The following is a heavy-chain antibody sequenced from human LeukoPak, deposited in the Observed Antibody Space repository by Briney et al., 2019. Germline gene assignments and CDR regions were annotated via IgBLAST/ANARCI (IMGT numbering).Heavy chain of an antibody. J-gene: IGHJ4*02. Sequence: PGGSLRLSCAASGFSFNNYAMSWVRQAPGKGLEWVSAISTTGGSTYYADSPKGRFTVSRDNSKNTLSLQMDSVRVEDTALYYCAKDWTTVVTPKGYYFDSWGQGTLVTVSS. CDR1: GFSFNNYA. V-gene: IGHV3-23*01. CDR2: ISTTGGST. CDR3: AKDWTTVVTPKGYYFDS. D-gene: IGHD4-23*01.